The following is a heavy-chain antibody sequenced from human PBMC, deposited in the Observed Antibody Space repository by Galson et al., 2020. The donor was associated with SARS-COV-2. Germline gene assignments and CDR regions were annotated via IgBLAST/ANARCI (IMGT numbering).Heavy chain of an antibody. Sequence: SETLSLTCTVSGDSVDLYYWNWIRQPAGKGLEWIGRIYYSGSGSAIYNPSLKSRVSMSVDRSKKQLSLVVRSVTAADTAVYYCARGGRGGTYRKYLFDVWGRGTLAIVSS. D-gene: IGHD1-26*01. CDR1: GDSVDLYY. V-gene: IGHV4-4*07. J-gene: IGHJ2*01. CDR2: IYYSGSGSA. CDR3: ARGGRGGTYRKYLFDV.